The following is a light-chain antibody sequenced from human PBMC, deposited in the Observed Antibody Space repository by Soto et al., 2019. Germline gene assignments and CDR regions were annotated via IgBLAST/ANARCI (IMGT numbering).Light chain of an antibody. V-gene: IGKV3-11*01. CDR2: DAS. Sequence: EIVLTQSPATLSLSPGERATLSCRASQSVDNYLAWYQQKPGQAPRLLIYDASHRATGNPARFSGSGSGTDFTLTTSRLEPEDFAIYYCQHPSGFTFGPVNKVDIK. CDR1: QSVDNY. J-gene: IGKJ3*01. CDR3: QHPSGFT.